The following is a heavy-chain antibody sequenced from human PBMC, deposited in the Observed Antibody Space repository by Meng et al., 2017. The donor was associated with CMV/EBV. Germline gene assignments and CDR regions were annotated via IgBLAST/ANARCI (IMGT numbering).Heavy chain of an antibody. J-gene: IGHJ4*02. Sequence: SLIIPCAAPGFTFRGYEMNWVRQAPGTGLEWVSYISSSGSTIYYADSVKGRFTISRDNAKTSLYLHMNSLRAEDTAVYYCARGYCTNGVCYQRGGNDYWGQGTLVTVSS. D-gene: IGHD2-8*01. CDR2: ISSSGSTI. V-gene: IGHV3-48*03. CDR1: GFTFRGYE. CDR3: ARGYCTNGVCYQRGGNDY.